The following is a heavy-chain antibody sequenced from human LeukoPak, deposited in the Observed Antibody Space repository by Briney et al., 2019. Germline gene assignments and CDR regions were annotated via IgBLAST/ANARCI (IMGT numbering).Heavy chain of an antibody. D-gene: IGHD3-10*01. CDR3: ARIGGSGTYWDY. Sequence: GGSLRLSCAASGFTFSDYWMSWVRQAPGKGLEWVANIKYHGSDEHYVDSVRGRFTIFRDNAKNSLFLQMNSLRAEDTAVYYCARIGGSGTYWDYWGQGTLVTVSS. J-gene: IGHJ4*02. V-gene: IGHV3-7*01. CDR2: IKYHGSDE. CDR1: GFTFSDYW.